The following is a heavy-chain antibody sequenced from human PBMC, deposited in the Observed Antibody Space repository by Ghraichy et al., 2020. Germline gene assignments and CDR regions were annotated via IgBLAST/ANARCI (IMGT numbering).Heavy chain of an antibody. J-gene: IGHJ4*02. CDR1: GFTFSSYA. V-gene: IGHV3-23*01. Sequence: GGSLRLSCAASGFTFSSYAMSWVRQAPGKGLEWVSAISGSGGSTYYADSVKGRFTISRDNSKNTLYLQMNSLRAEDTAVYYCAKIPSCTYYDILTGYCENFDYWGQGTLVTVSS. CDR2: ISGSGGST. D-gene: IGHD3-9*01. CDR3: AKIPSCTYYDILTGYCENFDY.